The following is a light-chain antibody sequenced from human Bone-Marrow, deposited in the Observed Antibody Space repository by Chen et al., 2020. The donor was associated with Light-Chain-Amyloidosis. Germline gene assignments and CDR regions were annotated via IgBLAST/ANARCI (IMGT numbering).Light chain of an antibody. V-gene: IGLV3-21*02. CDR3: QVWDMSSDRPV. CDR2: DDS. CDR1: NIGSTS. J-gene: IGLJ3*02. Sequence: SYVLSQPSSVSVAPGQTATIACGGNNIGSTSVHWYQQTPVQAPLLVVYDDSGRPSGIPERLSCSNSGNTATLTISRVEAGDEADYYCQVWDMSSDRPVFGGGTKLTVL.